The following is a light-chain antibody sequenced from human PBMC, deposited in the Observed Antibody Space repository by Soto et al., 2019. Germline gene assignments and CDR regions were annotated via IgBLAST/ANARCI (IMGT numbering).Light chain of an antibody. CDR1: AGAVTSGHF. Sequence: QAVVTQESSLTVSPGGTVTLTCASSAGAVTSGHFPYWFQQKPGQAPRTLIYDTTKKHAWTPARFSGSLLGGKAALTRSGAQPEDEAEYYCLLSYSGASVFGTGTKVTVL. J-gene: IGLJ1*01. CDR2: DTT. V-gene: IGLV7-46*01. CDR3: LLSYSGASV.